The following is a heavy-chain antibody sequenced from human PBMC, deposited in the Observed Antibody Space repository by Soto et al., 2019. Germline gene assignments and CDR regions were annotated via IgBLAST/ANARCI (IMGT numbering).Heavy chain of an antibody. CDR2: IYYNGNT. V-gene: IGHV4-59*08. D-gene: IGHD1-1*01. Sequence: SETLSLTCTVSGGSVSSDNWNWIRQPPGKGLEWIANIYYNGNTNYSPSLKSRVTISMDTSKNQVSLKLSSVTAADTAVYYCAGGVVHLERPYYYYMDVWGKGTTVTVSS. J-gene: IGHJ6*03. CDR3: AGGVVHLERPYYYYMDV. CDR1: GGSVSSDN.